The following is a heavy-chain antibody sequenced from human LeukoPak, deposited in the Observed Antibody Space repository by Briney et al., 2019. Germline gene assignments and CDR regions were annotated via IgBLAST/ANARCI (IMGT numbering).Heavy chain of an antibody. CDR1: GYSISSGYY. CDR2: IYHSGST. CDR3: ARGGFWLRRGWFDP. Sequence: SETLSLTCTVSGYSISSGYYWGWIRQPPGKGLEWVGSIYHSGSTYYNPSLKSRVTISVDTSKNQFSLKLSSVTAADTAVYYCARGGFWLRRGWFDPWGQGTLVTVSS. D-gene: IGHD3-9*01. J-gene: IGHJ5*02. V-gene: IGHV4-38-2*02.